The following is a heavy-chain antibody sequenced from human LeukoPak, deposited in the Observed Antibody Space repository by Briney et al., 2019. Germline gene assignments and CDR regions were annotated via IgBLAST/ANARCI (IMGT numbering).Heavy chain of an antibody. J-gene: IGHJ3*02. CDR3: AGSRISDGFDI. Sequence: SQTLSLTCAISGDSVSSNSAAWSWIRQSPSRGLEWLGRTYYKSKWYNDYAVSVKSRITIIPDTSKNQFSLQLNSVSPEDTAVYYCAGSRISDGFDIWGQGTMVTVSS. V-gene: IGHV6-1*01. D-gene: IGHD3-10*01. CDR1: GDSVSSNSAA. CDR2: TYYKSKWYN.